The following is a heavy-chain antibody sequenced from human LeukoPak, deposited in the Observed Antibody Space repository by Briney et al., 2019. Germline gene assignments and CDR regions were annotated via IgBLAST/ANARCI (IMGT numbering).Heavy chain of an antibody. CDR2: IYSGGST. J-gene: IGHJ4*02. V-gene: IGHV3-66*02. CDR1: GFTVSSNY. D-gene: IGHD3-3*01. CDR3: ARFYYDFWSGYSDY. Sequence: PGGSLRLSCAASGFTVSSNYMSWVRQAPGRGLEWGSVIYSGGSTYYADSVKGRFTISRDNSKNTLYLQMNSLRAEDTAVYYCARFYYDFWSGYSDYWGQGTLVTVSS.